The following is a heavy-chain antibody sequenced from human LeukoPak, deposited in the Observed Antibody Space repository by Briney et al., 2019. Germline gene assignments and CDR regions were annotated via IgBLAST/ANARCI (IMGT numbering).Heavy chain of an antibody. CDR3: ARDFNRYCSSTSCYLFDY. CDR2: ISYDGSNK. J-gene: IGHJ4*02. V-gene: IGHV3-30-3*01. D-gene: IGHD2-2*01. Sequence: GGSLRLSCAASGFTFSSYAMHWVRQAPGKGLEWVAVISYDGSNKYYADSVKGRFTISRDNSKNTLYLQMNSLRAEDTAVYYCARDFNRYCSSTSCYLFDYWGQGTLVTVSS. CDR1: GFTFSSYA.